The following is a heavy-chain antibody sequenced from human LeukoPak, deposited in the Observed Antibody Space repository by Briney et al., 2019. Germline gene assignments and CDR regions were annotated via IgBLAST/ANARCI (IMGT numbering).Heavy chain of an antibody. CDR3: ARLNDYGDYTVFDY. V-gene: IGHV4-59*02. CDR2: IYYSGST. Sequence: KASETLSPTCTVSGGSVSGYYWSWIRQPPGKGLEWIGYIYYSGSTNYKPSLESRVTISVDTPKNQFSLKLTSVSAADTAVYYCARLNDYGDYTVFDYWGQGNLVTVSS. D-gene: IGHD4-17*01. CDR1: GGSVSGYY. J-gene: IGHJ4*02.